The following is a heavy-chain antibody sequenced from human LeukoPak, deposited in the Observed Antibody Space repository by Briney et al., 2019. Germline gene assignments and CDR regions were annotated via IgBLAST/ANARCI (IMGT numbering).Heavy chain of an antibody. D-gene: IGHD4-11*01. V-gene: IGHV3-74*01. J-gene: IGHJ4*02. CDR1: GFTFSSYW. CDR2: INSDGSST. CDR3: ARGYSNYRLDY. Sequence: PGGSLRLSCAASGFTFSSYWMHWVRQAPRKGLLWVSRINSDGSSTSYADSVKGRFTISRDNAKNTLYLQMNSLRAEDTAVYYCARGYSNYRLDYWGQGTLVTVSS.